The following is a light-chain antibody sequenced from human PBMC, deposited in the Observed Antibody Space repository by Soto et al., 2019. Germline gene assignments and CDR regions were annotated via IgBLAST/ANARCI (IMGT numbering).Light chain of an antibody. CDR1: QGIRND. J-gene: IGKJ4*01. CDR2: ATS. V-gene: IGKV1-6*01. CDR3: LQDYNYPLT. Sequence: AIQMTQSPSSLSASVGDRVTITCRASQGIRNDLGWYQQKPGKAPKLLIYATSTLQSGVPSRFTGSGSGTDFTLTINSLQPEDFATYYCLQDYNYPLTFGGATKVEIE.